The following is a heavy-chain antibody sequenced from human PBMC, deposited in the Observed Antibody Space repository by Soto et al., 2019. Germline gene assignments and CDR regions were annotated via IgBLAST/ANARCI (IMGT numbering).Heavy chain of an antibody. CDR3: ARSPDSSGYYPRRYYYGMDV. Sequence: NPSETLSLTCTVSGGSIRSYYWSWIRQPPGKGLEWIGYIYYSGSTNYNPSLKSRVTISVDKSKNQFSLKLSSVTAADTAVYYCARSPDSSGYYPRRYYYGMDVWGQGTTVTVSS. CDR2: IYYSGST. D-gene: IGHD3-22*01. V-gene: IGHV4-59*12. J-gene: IGHJ6*02. CDR1: GGSIRSYY.